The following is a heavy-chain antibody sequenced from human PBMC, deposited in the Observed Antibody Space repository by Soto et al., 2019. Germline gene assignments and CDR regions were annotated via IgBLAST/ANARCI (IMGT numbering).Heavy chain of an antibody. CDR1: GFTFSSYS. CDR3: ARGWEGLAALQDY. Sequence: EVQLVESGGGLVKPGGSLRLSCAASGFTFSSYSMNWVRQAPGKGLEWVSSISSSSSYIYYADSVKGRFTISRDNAKNSLYLQMNSLRAEDTAVYYCARGWEGLAALQDYWGQGTLVTVSS. V-gene: IGHV3-21*01. J-gene: IGHJ4*02. CDR2: ISSSSSYI. D-gene: IGHD1-26*01.